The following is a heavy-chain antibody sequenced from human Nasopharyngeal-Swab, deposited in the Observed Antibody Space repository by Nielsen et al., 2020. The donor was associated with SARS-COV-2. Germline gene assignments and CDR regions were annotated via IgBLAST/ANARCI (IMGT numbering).Heavy chain of an antibody. D-gene: IGHD3-10*01. J-gene: IGHJ5*02. Sequence: SVKVSCKASAGTFSSYAISWVLQAPGQGLEWMVGIIPIFGTANYAQKFQGRVTITADESTSTAYMELSSLRSEDTAAYYCASVRGVRAGWFDPWGQGTLVTVSS. V-gene: IGHV1-69*13. CDR3: ASVRGVRAGWFDP. CDR2: IIPIFGTA. CDR1: AGTFSSYA.